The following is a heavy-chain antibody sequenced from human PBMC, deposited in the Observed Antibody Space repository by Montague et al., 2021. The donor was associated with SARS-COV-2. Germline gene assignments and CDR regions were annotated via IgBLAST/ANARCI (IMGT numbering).Heavy chain of an antibody. CDR1: GFNLGDSA. D-gene: IGHD6-19*01. CDR2: ISWDSGLI. CDR3: AKGKPVAGYFDH. J-gene: IGHJ4*02. V-gene: IGHV3-9*01. Sequence: SLRLSCAASGFNLGDSAMHWIRQAPGKGLEWVSSISWDSGLIGYADSVQGRFTISRDNAKNSLYLQMNSLRVEGTAVYYCAKGKPVAGYFDHWGQGTLVTVSS.